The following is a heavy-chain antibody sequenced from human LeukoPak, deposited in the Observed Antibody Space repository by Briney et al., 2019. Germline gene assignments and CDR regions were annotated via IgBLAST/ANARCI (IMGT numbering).Heavy chain of an antibody. CDR1: GFTVSSNY. CDR3: ASTAVAGMSYYFDY. Sequence: GGSLRLSCAASGFTVSSNYMSRVRQAPGKGLEWVSVIYSGGSAYYADSVKGRFTISRDNSKNTLYLQMNSLRAEDTAVYYCASTAVAGMSYYFDYWGQGTLVTVSS. V-gene: IGHV3-66*01. D-gene: IGHD6-19*01. J-gene: IGHJ4*02. CDR2: IYSGGSA.